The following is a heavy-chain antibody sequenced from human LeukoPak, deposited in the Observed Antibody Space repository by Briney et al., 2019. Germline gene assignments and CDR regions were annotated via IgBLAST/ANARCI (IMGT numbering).Heavy chain of an antibody. D-gene: IGHD6-13*01. CDR2: ISSSSSYI. Sequence: GGSLRLSCAASGFTFSSYSMNWVRQAPGKGLEWVSSISSSSSYIYYADSVKGRFTISRDNAKNTLYLQMNSLRAEDTAVYYCARDLDSRFDYWGQGTLVTVSS. CDR3: ARDLDSRFDY. V-gene: IGHV3-21*01. J-gene: IGHJ4*02. CDR1: GFTFSSYS.